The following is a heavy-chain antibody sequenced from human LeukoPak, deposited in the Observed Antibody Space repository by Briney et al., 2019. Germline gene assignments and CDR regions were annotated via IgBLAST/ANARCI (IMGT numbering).Heavy chain of an antibody. V-gene: IGHV5-51*01. CDR3: ATHRSGCGDY. CDR1: GYSFASYL. J-gene: IGHJ4*02. D-gene: IGHD6-19*01. CDR2: IYPGYSDT. Sequence: GESLKISSKGSGYSFASYLIGWVRQMPGKGLGWMGIIYPGYSDTRYSPSFQGQVTISADKSISTAYLQWSSLKASVTAMYYCATHRSGCGDYWGQGTLVTVSS.